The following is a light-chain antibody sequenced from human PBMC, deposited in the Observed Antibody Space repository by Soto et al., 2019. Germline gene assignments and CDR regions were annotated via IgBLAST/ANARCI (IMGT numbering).Light chain of an antibody. CDR1: QSVSSSY. V-gene: IGKV3-20*01. CDR3: QQYGSSPTT. Sequence: EIVLTQSPGTLSLSPGERATLSCRASQSVSSSYLAWYQQKPGQAPRLLIYGAYSRATGIPDRFSGSGYGTDFTLTISRLEPEDFAVYYWQQYGSSPTTFGQGTKVEIK. J-gene: IGKJ1*01. CDR2: GAY.